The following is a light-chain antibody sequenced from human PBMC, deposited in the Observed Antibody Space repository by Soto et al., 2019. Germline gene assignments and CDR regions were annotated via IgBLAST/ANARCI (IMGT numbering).Light chain of an antibody. V-gene: IGKV1-5*01. Sequence: DIQMTQSPSTLSGSVGDRVTITCRASQTISSWLAWYQQKPGKAPKLLIYHASSLETGVPSRFSGSGSGTDFTLTINSLQPEDFATYYCQQSYSRPLTFGPGTKVDIK. CDR2: HAS. CDR3: QQSYSRPLT. J-gene: IGKJ3*01. CDR1: QTISSW.